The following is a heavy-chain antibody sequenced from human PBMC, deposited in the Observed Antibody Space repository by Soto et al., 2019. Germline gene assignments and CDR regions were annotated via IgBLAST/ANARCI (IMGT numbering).Heavy chain of an antibody. J-gene: IGHJ4*02. Sequence: EVQLLESGGGSVQPGGSLRLSCAASGFTFSSYAMSWVRQAPGKGLEWVSGISGSGGSTYYADSVKGRFTISRDNSKNTLYLQMNSLRAEDTAVYYCAKAHSGYVWGRYYFDYWGQGTLVTVSS. CDR2: ISGSGGST. V-gene: IGHV3-23*01. D-gene: IGHD5-12*01. CDR1: GFTFSSYA. CDR3: AKAHSGYVWGRYYFDY.